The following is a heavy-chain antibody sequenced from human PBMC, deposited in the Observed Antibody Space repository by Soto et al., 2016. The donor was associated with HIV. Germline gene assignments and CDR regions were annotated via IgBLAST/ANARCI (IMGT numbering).Heavy chain of an antibody. CDR2: IYYSGST. Sequence: QVQLQESGPGLVKPSQTLSLTCSVSGGSISSGGYYWSWIRQHPGKGLEWIGYIYYSGSTYYNPSLKSRVTMSVDTSKNQFSLKLSSMTAADTAVYYCARAERKYCSGGTRYPWYFDYWGQGTLVTVSS. J-gene: IGHJ4*02. D-gene: IGHD2-15*01. CDR3: ARAERKYCSGGTRYPWYFDY. CDR1: GGSISSGGYY. V-gene: IGHV4-31*03.